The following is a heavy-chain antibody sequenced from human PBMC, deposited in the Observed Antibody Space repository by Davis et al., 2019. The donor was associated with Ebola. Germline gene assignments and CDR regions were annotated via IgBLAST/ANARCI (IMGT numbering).Heavy chain of an antibody. J-gene: IGHJ4*02. D-gene: IGHD3-22*01. CDR2: IDPSDSYT. V-gene: IGHV5-10-1*01. CDR3: ARGYYYDSSGYYYRADY. Sequence: KVSCKGSGYSFTSYWISWVRQMPGKGLEWMGRIDPSDSYTNYSPSFQGHVTISADKSISTAYLRWSSLKASDTAMYYCARGYYYDSSGYYYRADYWGQGTLVTVSS. CDR1: GYSFTSYW.